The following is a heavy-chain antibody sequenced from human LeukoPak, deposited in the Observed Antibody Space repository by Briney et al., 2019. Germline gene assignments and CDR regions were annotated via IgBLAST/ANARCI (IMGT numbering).Heavy chain of an antibody. CDR1: GSTFSNAW. D-gene: IGHD6-19*01. J-gene: IGHJ6*03. CDR3: TTSYSSGWYVPYYYYYMDV. Sequence: GGSLRLSCAASGSTFSNAWMSWVRQAPGKGLEWVGRIKSKTDGGTTDYAAPVKGRFTISRDDSKNTLYLQMNSLKTEDTAVYYCTTSYSSGWYVPYYYYYMDVWGKGTTVTVSS. CDR2: IKSKTDGGTT. V-gene: IGHV3-15*01.